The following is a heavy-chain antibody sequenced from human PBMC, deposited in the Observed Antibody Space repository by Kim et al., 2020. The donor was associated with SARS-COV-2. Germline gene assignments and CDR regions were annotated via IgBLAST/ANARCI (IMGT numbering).Heavy chain of an antibody. CDR2: IYYSGST. CDR3: ARDNIVVVPAAIRWFDP. Sequence: SETLSPTCTVSGGSISSYYWSWIRQPPGKGLEWIGYIYYSGSTNYNPSLKSRVTISVDTSKNQFSLKLSSVTAADTAVYYCARDNIVVVPAAIRWFDPWG. J-gene: IGHJ5*02. V-gene: IGHV4-59*01. CDR1: GGSISSYY. D-gene: IGHD2-2*01.